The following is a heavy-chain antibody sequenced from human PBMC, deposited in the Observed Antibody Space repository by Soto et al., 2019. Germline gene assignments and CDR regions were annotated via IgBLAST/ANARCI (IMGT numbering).Heavy chain of an antibody. CDR1: GGTFSSYT. Sequence: SVKVSCKASGGTFSSYTISWVRQAPGQGLEWMGRIIPILGIANYAQRFQGRVTITADKSTSTAYMELSSLRSEDTAVYYCARDPDRGVVRDYWGQGTLVTVSS. D-gene: IGHD3-3*01. V-gene: IGHV1-69*04. CDR3: ARDPDRGVVRDY. J-gene: IGHJ4*02. CDR2: IIPILGIA.